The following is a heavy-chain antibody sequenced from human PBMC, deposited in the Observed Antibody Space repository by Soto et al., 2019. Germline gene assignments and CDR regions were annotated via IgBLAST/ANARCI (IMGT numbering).Heavy chain of an antibody. CDR2: IYYSVST. V-gene: IGHV4-59*12. D-gene: IGHD3-9*01. CDR3: ARDYPIRYFDWSQTYYYGMDV. CDR1: GGSISSYY. J-gene: IGHJ6*02. Sequence: SETLSLTCTVSGGSISSYYWSWIRQPPGKGLEWIGYIYYSVSTNYNPSLKSRVTISVDTSKNQFSLKLSSVTAADTAVYYCARDYPIRYFDWSQTYYYGMDVWGQGTTVTVSS.